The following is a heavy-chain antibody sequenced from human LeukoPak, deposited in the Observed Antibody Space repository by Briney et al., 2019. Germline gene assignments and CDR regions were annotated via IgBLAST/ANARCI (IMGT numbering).Heavy chain of an antibody. CDR1: GGSISSYY. CDR2: IYYSGST. Sequence: PSETLSLTCTVSGGSISSYYWSWIRQPPGKGLEWIGYIYYSGSTNYNPSLKSRVTISVDTSKNQFSLKLSSVTAEDTAVYYCARAQHDSSGYYPGGFDYWGQGTLVTVSS. J-gene: IGHJ4*02. CDR3: ARAQHDSSGYYPGGFDY. D-gene: IGHD3-22*01. V-gene: IGHV4-59*01.